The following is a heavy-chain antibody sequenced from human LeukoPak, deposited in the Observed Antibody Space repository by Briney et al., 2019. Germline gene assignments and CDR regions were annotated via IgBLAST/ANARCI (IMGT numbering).Heavy chain of an antibody. CDR2: IRYDGSNK. CDR3: TKGDSSGHYPFDY. Sequence: PGGSLRLSCAASGFTFSSYGMHWVRQAPGKGLEWVAFIRYDGSNKYYADSVKGRFTISRDNSKNTLYLQMNSLRAEDTAVYYCTKGDSSGHYPFDYWGQGTLVTVSS. CDR1: GFTFSSYG. D-gene: IGHD3-22*01. V-gene: IGHV3-30*02. J-gene: IGHJ4*02.